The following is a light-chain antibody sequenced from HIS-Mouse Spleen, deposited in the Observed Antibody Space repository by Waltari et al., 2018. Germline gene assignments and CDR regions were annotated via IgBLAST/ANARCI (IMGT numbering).Light chain of an antibody. CDR3: SSYTSSSTWV. J-gene: IGLJ3*02. CDR2: EVS. CDR1: ISDVGGYNY. V-gene: IGLV2-14*01. Sequence: QSALPQPASVSGSPAQSITISCTGTISDVGGYNYVSWYHQHPGKAPKLMIYEVSNRPSGVSNRFSGSKSGNTASLTISGLQAEDEADYYCSSYTSSSTWVFGGGTKLTVL.